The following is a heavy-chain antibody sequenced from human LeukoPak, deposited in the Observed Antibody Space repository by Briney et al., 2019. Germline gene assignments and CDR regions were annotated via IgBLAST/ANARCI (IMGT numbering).Heavy chain of an antibody. J-gene: IGHJ4*01. V-gene: IGHV3-74*01. D-gene: IGHD3-9*01. CDR3: ARDLRYSSDY. CDR2: INNDGSYT. CDR1: GFTFGSYW. Sequence: GGSLRLSCVASGFTFGSYWMHWVRQAPGKGLVWVSVINNDGSYTSYADSVKGRFTVSRDNAKNTVYLQMNSLRVEDTAVYYCARDLRYSSDYWGQEPWSPSPQ.